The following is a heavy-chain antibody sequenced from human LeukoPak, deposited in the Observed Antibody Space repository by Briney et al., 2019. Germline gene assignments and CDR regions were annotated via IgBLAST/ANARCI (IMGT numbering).Heavy chain of an antibody. J-gene: IGHJ4*02. CDR3: ERDWTDSYDSERSNDY. CDR1: GFTLSNYW. D-gene: IGHD3-10*01. Sequence: GGSLRLSCAASGFTLSNYWMGWVRQAPGKGLEWVAIINPDGSDKYYVDSVKGRFTISRDNAKNSLYLQMNSLRADDTAVYYCERDWTDSYDSERSNDYWGQGTLVTVSS. CDR2: INPDGSDK. V-gene: IGHV3-7*01.